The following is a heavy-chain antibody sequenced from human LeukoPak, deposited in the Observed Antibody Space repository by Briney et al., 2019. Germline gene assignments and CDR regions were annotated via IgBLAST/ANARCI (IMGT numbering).Heavy chain of an antibody. CDR1: GYTFTGYY. D-gene: IGHD1-26*01. Sequence: ASVKVSCKASGYTFTGYYMHWVRQAPGQGLEWMGWINPNSGGTNYAQKFQGRVTMTRDTSISTAYMELSRLRSDDTAVYYCARASSGSYRGYYFDYWGQGTLVTVSS. J-gene: IGHJ4*02. CDR3: ARASSGSYRGYYFDY. CDR2: INPNSGGT. V-gene: IGHV1-2*02.